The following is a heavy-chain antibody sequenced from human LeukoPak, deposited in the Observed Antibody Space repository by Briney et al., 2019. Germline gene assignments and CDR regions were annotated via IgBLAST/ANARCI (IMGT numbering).Heavy chain of an antibody. CDR2: INPNSGAT. CDR3: SGAVAALSLYGMDV. CDR1: GYTFTAYY. V-gene: IGHV1-2*02. J-gene: IGHJ6*02. Sequence: ASVKVSCKASGYTFTAYYTQWVRQAPGQGLEWMGWINPNSGATIYSQKFQGRVTMTRDTSSSTAYMELSRLRSDDTAVYYCSGAVAALSLYGMDVWGQGTTVTVSS. D-gene: IGHD6-19*01.